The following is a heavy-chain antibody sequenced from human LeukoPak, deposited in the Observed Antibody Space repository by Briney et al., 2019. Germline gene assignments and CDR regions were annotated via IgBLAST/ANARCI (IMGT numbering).Heavy chain of an antibody. CDR2: ISTYNGNT. J-gene: IGHJ4*02. Sequence: ASVTVSCKASGYTFTSYGITWVRQAPGQGLEWMGWISTYNGNTNYAQNLQDRLTMTTDASTSTTYMELRSLRSDDTAVYYCARDRSMVRGESDYWGQGTLVTVSS. CDR1: GYTFTSYG. CDR3: ARDRSMVRGESDY. D-gene: IGHD3-10*01. V-gene: IGHV1-18*01.